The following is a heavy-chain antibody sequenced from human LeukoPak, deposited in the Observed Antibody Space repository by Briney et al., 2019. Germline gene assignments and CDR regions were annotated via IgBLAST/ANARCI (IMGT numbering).Heavy chain of an antibody. CDR1: GFTFSSHG. J-gene: IGHJ4*02. CDR3: AKELAAAGFDY. D-gene: IGHD6-13*01. CDR2: ISYDGSNK. Sequence: GGSLRLSCAASGFTFSSHGMHWVRQAPGKGLEWVAVISYDGSNKYYADSVKGRFTISRDNSKNTLYLQMNSLRAEDTAVYYCAKELAAAGFDYWGQGTLVTVSS. V-gene: IGHV3-30*18.